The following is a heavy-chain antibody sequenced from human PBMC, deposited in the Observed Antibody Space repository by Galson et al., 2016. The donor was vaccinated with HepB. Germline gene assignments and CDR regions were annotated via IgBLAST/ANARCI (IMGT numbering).Heavy chain of an antibody. CDR3: ATGGQRYFEH. D-gene: IGHD6-25*01. CDR2: ISSSGKTT. J-gene: IGHJ1*01. V-gene: IGHV3-11*01. CDR1: GFSFSDYY. Sequence: SLRLSCAASGFSFSDYYMSWIRQAPGKGLEWVSYISSSGKTTYYADSVKGRSTISRDDAKNSLHLQLNSLRADDTAVYYCATGGQRYFEHWGRGTLVSVSS.